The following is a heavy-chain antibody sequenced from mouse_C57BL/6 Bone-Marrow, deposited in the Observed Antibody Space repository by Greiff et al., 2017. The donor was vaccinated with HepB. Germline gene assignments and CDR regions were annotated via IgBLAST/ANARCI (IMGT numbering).Heavy chain of an antibody. CDR3: AREGGSVFDF. V-gene: IGHV5-4*01. Sequence: EVQVVESGGGLVKPGGSLKLSCAASGFTFSSYAMSWVRQTPEKRLEWVATISGGGSYTYYPDNVKGRFTISRDNAKNNLYLQMSHRKSEDTAMYYCAREGGSVFDFWGQGTTLTVSA. CDR1: GFTFSSYA. J-gene: IGHJ2*01. CDR2: ISGGGSYT. D-gene: IGHD1-1*01.